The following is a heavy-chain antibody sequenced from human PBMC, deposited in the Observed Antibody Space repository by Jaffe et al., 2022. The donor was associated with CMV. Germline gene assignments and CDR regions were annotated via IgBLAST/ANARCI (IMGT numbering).Heavy chain of an antibody. Sequence: EVQLLESGGGLVQPGGSLRLSCAASGFTFSSYAMSWVRQAPGKGLEWVSAISGSGGSTYYADSVKGRFTISRDNSKNTLYLQMNSLRAEDTAVYYCAKSSEANYGGKVKFQLGYYYGMDVWGQGTTVTVSS. J-gene: IGHJ6*02. CDR3: AKSSEANYGGKVKFQLGYYYGMDV. CDR2: ISGSGGST. D-gene: IGHD4-17*01. V-gene: IGHV3-23*01. CDR1: GFTFSSYA.